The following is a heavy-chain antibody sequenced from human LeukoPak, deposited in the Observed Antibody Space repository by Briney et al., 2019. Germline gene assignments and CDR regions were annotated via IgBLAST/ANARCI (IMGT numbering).Heavy chain of an antibody. CDR1: GGTFSSYA. V-gene: IGHV1-69*05. D-gene: IGHD2-2*01. CDR3: ARSPSLYQLRIDY. Sequence: ASVKVSCKASGGTFSSYAISWVRQAPGQGLEWMGGIIPIFGTANYAQKLQGRVTITTDESTSTAYMELSSLRSEDTAVYYCARSPSLYQLRIDYWGQGTLVTVSS. CDR2: IIPIFGTA. J-gene: IGHJ4*02.